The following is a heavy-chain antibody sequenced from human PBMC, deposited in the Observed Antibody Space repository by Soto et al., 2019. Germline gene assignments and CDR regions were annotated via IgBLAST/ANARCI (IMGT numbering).Heavy chain of an antibody. CDR1: GGTFSSYT. V-gene: IGHV1-69*02. CDR2: IIPILGIA. D-gene: IGHD2-15*01. Sequence: QVQLVQSGAEVKKPGSSVKVSCKASGGTFSSYTISWVRQAPGQGLEWMGRIIPILGIANYAQKFQGRVTITADKSTSTAYMELSSLRSEDTAVYYCESGPPGVVAAGYWGQGTLVTVSS. CDR3: ESGPPGVVAAGY. J-gene: IGHJ4*02.